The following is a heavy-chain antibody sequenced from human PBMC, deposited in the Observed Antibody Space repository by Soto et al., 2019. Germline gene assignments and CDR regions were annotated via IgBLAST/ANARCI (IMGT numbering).Heavy chain of an antibody. CDR3: ARGYTGYCSGGTCYWFDP. D-gene: IGHD2-15*01. V-gene: IGHV3-21*01. J-gene: IGHJ5*02. CDR2: ISSSASHI. Sequence: AGGSLRLSCAASGFSFISYCMNWVRQAPGKELKWVSSISSSASHINYADSVKGRFTISRDNAKKSLYLQMNSLRAEDTAVYYCARGYTGYCSGGTCYWFDPWGQGTLVTVSS. CDR1: GFSFISYC.